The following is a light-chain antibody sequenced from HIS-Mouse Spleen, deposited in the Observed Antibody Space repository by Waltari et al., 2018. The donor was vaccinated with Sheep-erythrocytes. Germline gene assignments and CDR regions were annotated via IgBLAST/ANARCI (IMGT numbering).Light chain of an antibody. J-gene: IGLJ2*01. V-gene: IGLV2-14*03. CDR3: SSYTSSSTFVV. Sequence: QSALTQPASVSGSPGQSITISCTGTSSDVGGYNYVSWYQQHPGKAPKLMICDVSNRPSGVSKSFAGSKSGNTASLTISGLQAEDEADYYCSSYTSSSTFVVFGGGTKLTVL. CDR1: SSDVGGYNY. CDR2: DVS.